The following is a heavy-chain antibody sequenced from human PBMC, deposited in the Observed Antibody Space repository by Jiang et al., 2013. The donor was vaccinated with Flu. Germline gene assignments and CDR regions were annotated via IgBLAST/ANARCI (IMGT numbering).Heavy chain of an antibody. V-gene: IGHV4-4*02. CDR3: ARDRRGQLGGGGFDY. D-gene: IGHD6-6*01. Sequence: SLKSRVTISVDKSKNQFSLKLSSVTAADTAVYYCARDRRGQLGGGGFDYWGQGTLVTVSS. J-gene: IGHJ4*02.